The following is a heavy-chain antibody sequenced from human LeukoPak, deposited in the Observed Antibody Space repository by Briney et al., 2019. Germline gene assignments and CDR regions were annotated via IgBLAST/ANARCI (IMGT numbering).Heavy chain of an antibody. Sequence: ASVKVSCKASGYTFTSYGISWVRQAPGQGLEWMGWIGAYNGNTNYAQKLQGRVTMTTDTSTSTAYMGLRSLRSDDTAVYYCAGDYLRYFDWLLPLDYWGQGTLVTVSS. CDR1: GYTFTSYG. CDR2: IGAYNGNT. D-gene: IGHD3-9*01. V-gene: IGHV1-18*01. CDR3: AGDYLRYFDWLLPLDY. J-gene: IGHJ4*02.